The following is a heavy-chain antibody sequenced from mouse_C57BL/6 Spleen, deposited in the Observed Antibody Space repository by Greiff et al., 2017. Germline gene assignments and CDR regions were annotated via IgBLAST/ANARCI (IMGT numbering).Heavy chain of an antibody. CDR3: ARAGSSPYYAMDY. CDR1: GFNIKNTY. D-gene: IGHD1-1*01. Sequence: EVKLMDSVAELVRPGASVKLSCTASGFNIKNTYMHWVKQRPEQGLEWIGRIDPANGNTKYAPKFQGKATITADTSSNTAYLQLSSLTSEDTAIYYCARAGSSPYYAMDYWGQGTSVTVSS. V-gene: IGHV14-3*01. CDR2: IDPANGNT. J-gene: IGHJ4*01.